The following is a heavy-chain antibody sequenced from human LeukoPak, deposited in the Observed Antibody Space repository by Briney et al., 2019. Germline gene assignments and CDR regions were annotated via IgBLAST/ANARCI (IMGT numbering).Heavy chain of an antibody. CDR1: GFTFSSYG. CDR3: AKRPDCGDYGGHYFDY. V-gene: IGHV3-30*18. CDR2: ISYDGSNK. Sequence: SLRLSCAASGFTFSSYGMHWVRQAPGKGLEWVAVISYDGSNKYYADSVKGRFTISRDNSKNTLYLQMNSLRAEDTAVYYCAKRPDCGDYGGHYFDYWGQGTLVTVSS. D-gene: IGHD4-17*01. J-gene: IGHJ4*02.